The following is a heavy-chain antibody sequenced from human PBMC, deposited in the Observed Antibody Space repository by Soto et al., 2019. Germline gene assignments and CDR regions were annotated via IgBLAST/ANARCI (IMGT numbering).Heavy chain of an antibody. CDR3: AREYCSSTSCYKYYYGMDV. CDR1: GGTFSSYA. V-gene: IGHV1-69*06. D-gene: IGHD2-2*02. Sequence: ASVKVSCKAAGGTFSSYAISWVRQAPGQGLEWMGGIIPIFGTANYAQKFQGRVTITADKSTSTAYMELSSLRSEDTAVYYCAREYCSSTSCYKYYYGMDVWGQGTTVTVSS. CDR2: IIPIFGTA. J-gene: IGHJ6*02.